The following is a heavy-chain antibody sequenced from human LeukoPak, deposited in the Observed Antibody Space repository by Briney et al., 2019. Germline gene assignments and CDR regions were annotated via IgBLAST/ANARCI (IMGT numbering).Heavy chain of an antibody. D-gene: IGHD2-15*01. Sequence: SETLSLTCAVYGGSFSGYYWSWIRQPPGKGLEWIGSIHNSGSTYYNPSLKSRVTISVRTSKSQFSLKLSSVTAADTALYYCARLWSTYCSGGSCPHQPNYWGQGTLVTVSS. CDR2: IHNSGST. J-gene: IGHJ4*02. CDR3: ARLWSTYCSGGSCPHQPNY. V-gene: IGHV4-34*01. CDR1: GGSFSGYY.